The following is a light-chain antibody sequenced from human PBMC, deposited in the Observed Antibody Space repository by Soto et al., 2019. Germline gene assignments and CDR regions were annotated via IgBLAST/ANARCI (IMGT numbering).Light chain of an antibody. Sequence: VLAQPPSASGTPGQRVTISCSGSSSNIGSNTVNWYQHLPGTAPKLLIYSNNQRPSGVPDRFSGSKSGTSASLAISGLQSEDEADYYCAAWDDSLDVYVFGTGTKVTVL. V-gene: IGLV1-44*01. CDR1: SSNIGSNT. CDR2: SNN. CDR3: AAWDDSLDVYV. J-gene: IGLJ1*01.